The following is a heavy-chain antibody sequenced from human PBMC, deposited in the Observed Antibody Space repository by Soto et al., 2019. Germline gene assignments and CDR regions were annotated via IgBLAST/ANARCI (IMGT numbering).Heavy chain of an antibody. CDR2: IDTSGNT. CDR1: VDSITTYY. V-gene: IGHV4-4*07. CDR3: ASYSNNWFQTEGMDV. D-gene: IGHD6-13*01. Sequence: SETLSLTCTVSVDSITTYYWSWIRQPAGKGLEWIGRIDTSGNTNYNPSLKSRVTMSVDTSKKQFSLKLTSVTAADTAVYYCASYSNNWFQTEGMDVWGQGTTVT. J-gene: IGHJ6*02.